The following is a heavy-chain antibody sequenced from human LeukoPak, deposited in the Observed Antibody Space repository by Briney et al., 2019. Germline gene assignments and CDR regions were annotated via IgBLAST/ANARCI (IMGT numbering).Heavy chain of an antibody. J-gene: IGHJ5*02. CDR1: GFTFGDYA. Sequence: GGSLRLSCTASGFTFGDYAMSWVRPAPGRGLGWVGFIRSKAYGGTPEYAASVKGRFTISRDDSKGIAYLQMNSLKTEDTAVYYWTRDLPLYYDSSGFRDPNWFDPWGQGTLVTVSS. CDR3: TRDLPLYYDSSGFRDPNWFDP. CDR2: IRSKAYGGTP. D-gene: IGHD3-22*01. V-gene: IGHV3-49*04.